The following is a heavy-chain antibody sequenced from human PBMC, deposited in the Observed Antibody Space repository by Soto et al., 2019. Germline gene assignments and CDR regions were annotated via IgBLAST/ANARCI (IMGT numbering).Heavy chain of an antibody. J-gene: IGHJ6*02. Sequence: ASVKVSCKASGYTFTSYDINWVRQATGQGLEWMGWMNPNSGNTGYAQKIQGRVTMTRNTSISTAYMELSSLRSEDTAVYYCARGRYCSSTSCRYYYYYGMDVWGQGTTVTVSS. CDR2: MNPNSGNT. CDR1: GYTFTSYD. V-gene: IGHV1-8*01. CDR3: ARGRYCSSTSCRYYYYYGMDV. D-gene: IGHD2-2*01.